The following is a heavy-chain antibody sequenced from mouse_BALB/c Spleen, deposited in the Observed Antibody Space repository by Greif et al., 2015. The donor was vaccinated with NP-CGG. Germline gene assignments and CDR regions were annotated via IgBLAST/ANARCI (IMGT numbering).Heavy chain of an antibody. Sequence: EVQRVESGGGLVKPGGSLKLSCAASGFTFGDYYMYWVRQTPEKRLEWVATISDGGSYTYYPDSVKGRFTISRDNAKNNLYLQMSSLKSEDAAMYYCARDYFDYWGQGTTLTVSS. V-gene: IGHV5-4*02. CDR3: ARDYFDY. CDR2: ISDGGSYT. CDR1: GFTFGDYY. J-gene: IGHJ2*01.